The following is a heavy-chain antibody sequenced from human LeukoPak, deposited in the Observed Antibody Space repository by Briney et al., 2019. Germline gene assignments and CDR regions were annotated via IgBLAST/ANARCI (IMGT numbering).Heavy chain of an antibody. CDR1: GGSFSGSY. Sequence: SETLSLTCAVYGGSFSGSYLSWIRQPPGKGLEWIGEINHSGSTNYNPSLKSRVTISVDTSKSQFSLKLSSVTAADTAVYYCANPGSSGYYYFDCWGQGTLVTVSS. CDR2: INHSGST. V-gene: IGHV4-34*01. CDR3: ANPGSSGYYYFDC. D-gene: IGHD3-22*01. J-gene: IGHJ4*02.